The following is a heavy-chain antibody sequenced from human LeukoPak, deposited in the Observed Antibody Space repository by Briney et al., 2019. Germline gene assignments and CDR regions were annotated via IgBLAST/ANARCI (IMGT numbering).Heavy chain of an antibody. CDR1: GGTFSSYA. Sequence: ASVRVSCKASGGTFSSYAISWVRQAPGQGLEWMGGIIPIFGAANYAQKFQGRVTITADESTSTDYMELSSLRAEDTAVYYCAMQSVAEDYWGQGTLVTVSS. CDR3: AMQSVAEDY. CDR2: IIPIFGAA. D-gene: IGHD6-19*01. J-gene: IGHJ4*02. V-gene: IGHV1-69*01.